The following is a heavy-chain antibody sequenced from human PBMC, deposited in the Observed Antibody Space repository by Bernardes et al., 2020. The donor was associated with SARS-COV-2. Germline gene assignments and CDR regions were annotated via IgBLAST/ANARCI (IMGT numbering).Heavy chain of an antibody. Sequence: GGSLRLSCAASGFTFSTYGMGWVRQAPGKGLEWVSGISGSGDRTYYADSVKGRFTISRDNSKNTLFLQMISLRVEDSAVYYCAKDSRGHSFGYRFDYWGQGTLVTVPS. V-gene: IGHV3-23*01. CDR1: GFTFSTYG. CDR3: AKDSRGHSFGYRFDY. D-gene: IGHD5-18*01. CDR2: ISGSGDRT. J-gene: IGHJ4*02.